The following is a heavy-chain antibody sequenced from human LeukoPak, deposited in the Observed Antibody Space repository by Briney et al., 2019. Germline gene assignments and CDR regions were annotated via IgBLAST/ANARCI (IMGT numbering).Heavy chain of an antibody. J-gene: IGHJ4*02. CDR2: TSAYNGNT. CDR1: GYTFTSYG. Sequence: ASVKVSCKASGYTFTSYGISWVRQAPGQGLEWMGWTSAYNGNTNYAQKLQGRVTMTTDTSTSTAYMELRSLRSDDTAVYYCARDRVPNYYDSSGYPLDYWGQGTLVTVSS. D-gene: IGHD3-22*01. V-gene: IGHV1-18*01. CDR3: ARDRVPNYYDSSGYPLDY.